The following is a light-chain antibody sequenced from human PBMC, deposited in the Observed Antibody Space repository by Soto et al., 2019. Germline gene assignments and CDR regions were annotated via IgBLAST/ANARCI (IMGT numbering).Light chain of an antibody. CDR3: HQYGVSPWT. J-gene: IGKJ1*01. Sequence: ASQSITRSLLAWYQQKRGQAPRLIIYGAASRATGIPERFSGRASGTDFTLTISRLEPEDFALYYCHQYGVSPWTVGSGNKVAIK. CDR1: QSITRSL. CDR2: GAA. V-gene: IGKV3-20*01.